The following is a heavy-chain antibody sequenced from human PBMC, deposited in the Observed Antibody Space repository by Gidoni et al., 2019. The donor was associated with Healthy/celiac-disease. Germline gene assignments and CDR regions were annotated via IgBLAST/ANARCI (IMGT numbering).Heavy chain of an antibody. CDR3: AKDRVTIFGVAPSYGMDV. CDR1: GFPLSSYA. Sequence: EVQMLESGGGLVQRGGSLRLSCAAAGFPLSSYAVSWARQAPGKGREWVSAIMGSGGSTYYADSVKGRFTISRDNSKNTLYLQMNSLRAEDTAVYYCAKDRVTIFGVAPSYGMDVWGQGTTVTVSS. J-gene: IGHJ6*02. V-gene: IGHV3-23*01. CDR2: IMGSGGST. D-gene: IGHD3-3*01.